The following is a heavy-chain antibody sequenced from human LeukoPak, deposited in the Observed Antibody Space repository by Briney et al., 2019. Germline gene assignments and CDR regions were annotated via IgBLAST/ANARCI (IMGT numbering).Heavy chain of an antibody. CDR2: IYYSGST. V-gene: IGHV4-59*01. CDR1: GGSISSYC. D-gene: IGHD6-13*01. CDR3: ARDHRGSSWYDWGAFDI. Sequence: SETLSLTCTVSGGSISSYCWSWIRQPPGKGLEWIGYIYYSGSTSYNPSLKSRVTISVDTSKNQFSLKLSSVTAADTAVYYCARDHRGSSWYDWGAFDIWGRGTMVTVSS. J-gene: IGHJ3*02.